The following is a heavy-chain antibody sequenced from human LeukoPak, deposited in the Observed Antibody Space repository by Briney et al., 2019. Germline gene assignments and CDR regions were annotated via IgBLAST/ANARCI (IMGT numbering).Heavy chain of an antibody. D-gene: IGHD3-10*01. Sequence: GGSLRLSCAASGFTFSSYGMHWVRQAPGKGLEWVAVISYDGSNKYYADSVKGRFTISRDNPKNTLYLQMNSLRAEDTAVYYCAKNYPYGSGEGIDYWGQGTLVTVSS. CDR2: ISYDGSNK. CDR1: GFTFSSYG. J-gene: IGHJ4*02. CDR3: AKNYPYGSGEGIDY. V-gene: IGHV3-30*18.